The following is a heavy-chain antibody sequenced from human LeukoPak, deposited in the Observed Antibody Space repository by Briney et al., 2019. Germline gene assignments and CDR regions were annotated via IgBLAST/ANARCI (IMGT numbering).Heavy chain of an antibody. J-gene: IGHJ4*02. Sequence: GGSLRLSCAASGFTFSTYSMNWVRQAPGKGLEWLSYISSSSTNILYAESVTGRFTISRDNAKNSLYLQMNSLRAEDTAVYYCARILTGYDAFDYWGQGTLVTVSS. V-gene: IGHV3-48*01. CDR2: ISSSSTNI. CDR1: GFTFSTYS. D-gene: IGHD3-9*01. CDR3: ARILTGYDAFDY.